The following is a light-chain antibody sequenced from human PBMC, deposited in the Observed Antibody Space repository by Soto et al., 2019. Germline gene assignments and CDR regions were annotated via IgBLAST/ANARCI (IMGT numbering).Light chain of an antibody. CDR2: GTS. V-gene: IGKV3-15*01. Sequence: IVMTQSPATLSVSPGERATLSCRASRGISTNLAWYQQKPGQAPRLLIYGTSTRATGIPARFSGSGSGTEFSLTISSLQSEDFAVYYCQQYSDWLQTFGQGTKVDIK. J-gene: IGKJ1*01. CDR3: QQYSDWLQT. CDR1: RGISTN.